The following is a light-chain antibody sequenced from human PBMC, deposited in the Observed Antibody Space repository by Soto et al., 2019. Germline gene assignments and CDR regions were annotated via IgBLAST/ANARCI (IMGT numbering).Light chain of an antibody. Sequence: QSALTQPASVSGSPGQSITISCTGSSSDIGAYDYVSWYQQRPVKAPKLMIYEVSKRPSGVPDRFSGSKSGNTASLTVSGLQAEDEADYYCSSYAGSNNSVFGTGTKVTVL. V-gene: IGLV2-8*01. CDR1: SSDIGAYDY. J-gene: IGLJ1*01. CDR2: EVS. CDR3: SSYAGSNNSV.